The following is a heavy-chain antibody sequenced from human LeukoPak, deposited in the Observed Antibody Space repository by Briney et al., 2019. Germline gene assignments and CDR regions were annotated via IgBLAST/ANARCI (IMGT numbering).Heavy chain of an antibody. Sequence: PGGSLKLSCAVSGFPFSSYWMNWVRQPPGKGLEWVAKIKQEGTEKYYVESVKGRFSISRDNDKNSLYLHMISVRAEDSAVHYCARGFYSGAYWGQGTLVTVSS. CDR3: ARGFYSGAY. CDR2: IKQEGTEK. J-gene: IGHJ4*02. D-gene: IGHD5-12*01. CDR1: GFPFSSYW. V-gene: IGHV3-7*04.